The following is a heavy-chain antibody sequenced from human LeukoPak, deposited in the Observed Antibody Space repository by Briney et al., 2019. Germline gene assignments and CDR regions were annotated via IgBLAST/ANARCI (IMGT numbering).Heavy chain of an antibody. Sequence: GASVKVSCKASGYTFTNYGISWVRQAPGQGLEWMGWISANNGNRNYALKLQDRVSMTTDTSTSTAYMELRSLRSDDTAVYYCARARDYGSGTHNDYWGQGTLVTVSS. CDR1: GYTFTNYG. CDR3: ARARDYGSGTHNDY. V-gene: IGHV1-18*01. J-gene: IGHJ4*02. CDR2: ISANNGNR. D-gene: IGHD3-10*01.